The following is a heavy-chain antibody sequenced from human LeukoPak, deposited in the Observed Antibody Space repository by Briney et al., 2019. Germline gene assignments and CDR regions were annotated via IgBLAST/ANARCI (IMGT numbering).Heavy chain of an antibody. CDR2: ISNNGGST. Sequence: GGSLRLSCLASEFTLSSYIMHWVRQAPGKGLEYVSAISNNGGSTYYADSVKGRFTISRDNSKNTLYLQMNSLRPEDAAVYYCVRSVTTLSDFHNWGQGTLVTVSS. D-gene: IGHD4-17*01. CDR3: VRSVTTLSDFHN. V-gene: IGHV3-64D*09. CDR1: EFTLSSYI. J-gene: IGHJ4*02.